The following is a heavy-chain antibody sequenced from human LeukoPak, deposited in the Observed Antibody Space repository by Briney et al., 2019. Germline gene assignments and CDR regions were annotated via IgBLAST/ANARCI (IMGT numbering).Heavy chain of an antibody. D-gene: IGHD1-26*01. Sequence: GGSLRLSCAASGFTFSSYSMNWVRQAPGKGLEWVSSISSSSSYIYYADSVKGRFTISRDNAKNSLYLQMNSLRAEDTAVYYCAAQGVGATMRDYYYYYYMDVWGKGTTVTISS. CDR3: AAQGVGATMRDYYYYYYMDV. CDR1: GFTFSSYS. J-gene: IGHJ6*03. V-gene: IGHV3-21*01. CDR2: ISSSSSYI.